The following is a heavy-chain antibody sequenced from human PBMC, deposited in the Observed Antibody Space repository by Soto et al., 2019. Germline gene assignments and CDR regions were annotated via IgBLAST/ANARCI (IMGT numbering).Heavy chain of an antibody. CDR3: AREDYGNLTGGAFDI. Sequence: GGSLRLSCAASGFTVSSNYMSWVRQAPGKGLEWVSVIYSGGSTYYADSVKGRFTISRDNSKNTLYLQMNSLRAEDTAVYYCAREDYGNLTGGAFDIWGQGTRVTVAS. D-gene: IGHD4-4*01. CDR2: IYSGGST. J-gene: IGHJ3*02. CDR1: GFTVSSNY. V-gene: IGHV3-66*01.